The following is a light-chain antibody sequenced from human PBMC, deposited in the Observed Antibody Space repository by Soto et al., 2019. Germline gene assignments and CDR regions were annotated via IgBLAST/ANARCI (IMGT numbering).Light chain of an antibody. V-gene: IGLV3-1*01. CDR1: KLGNKQ. CDR2: RHN. Sequence: SYELSQPPSVSVSPGQTASITCSGDKLGNKQSCWYQQKPGLSPVVVIFRHNKRPSGIPERFSGSSSGNTATLTISGTKAMDEADYYCQAWDTSSVVFGGGTKLTVL. CDR3: QAWDTSSVV. J-gene: IGLJ2*01.